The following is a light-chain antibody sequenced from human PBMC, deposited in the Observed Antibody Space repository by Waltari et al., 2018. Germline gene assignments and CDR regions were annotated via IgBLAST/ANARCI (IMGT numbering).Light chain of an antibody. J-gene: IGKJ4*01. CDR1: QSVNSGY. CDR2: STS. Sequence: IVLTQSPGTLSLSPGERATLSCRASQSVNSGYFAWYQQKPGQAPRLLIYSTSTRATGIPDRFSGSWSGTDFTLTISRLEPEDFAVYSCQQHVTSPLTFGAGTKVEIK. CDR3: QQHVTSPLT. V-gene: IGKV3-20*01.